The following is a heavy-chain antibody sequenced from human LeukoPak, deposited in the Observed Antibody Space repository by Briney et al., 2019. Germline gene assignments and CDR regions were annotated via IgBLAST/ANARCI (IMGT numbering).Heavy chain of an antibody. J-gene: IGHJ3*02. V-gene: IGHV4-59*01. CDR3: ARDLSSGWYDAFDI. Sequence: SETLSLTCTVSNGSMNGFYWSWIRQPPGKGLEWIGYIYYSGSTNYNPSLKSRVTISVDTSKNQFSLKLSSVTAADTAVYYCARDLSSGWYDAFDIWGQGTMVTVSS. D-gene: IGHD6-19*01. CDR2: IYYSGST. CDR1: NGSMNGFY.